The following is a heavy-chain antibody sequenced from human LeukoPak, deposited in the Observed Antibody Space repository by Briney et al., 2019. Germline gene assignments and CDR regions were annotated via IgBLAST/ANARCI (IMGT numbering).Heavy chain of an antibody. CDR2: INPKSGGT. V-gene: IGHV1-2*02. CDR1: GYTFTDYF. CDR3: ARPPIDGSIDGFEI. D-gene: IGHD1-14*01. Sequence: GASVKVSCKASGYTFTDYFMHWVRQAPGQGLEWMGWINPKSGGTNYVQRFQGRVTMTRDTSITTAYVELSRLGSDDTAVYYCARPPIDGSIDGFEIWGQGTMVTVSS. J-gene: IGHJ3*02.